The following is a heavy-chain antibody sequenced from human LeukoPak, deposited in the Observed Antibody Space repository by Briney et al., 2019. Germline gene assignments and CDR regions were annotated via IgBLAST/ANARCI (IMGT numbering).Heavy chain of an antibody. Sequence: GGSLRLSCAASGFTFSNYWMSWVRQAPGKGLEWVANIKQNGREEHYVDSVKGRFTISRDNAKNSLYLQMNSLRAEDTAVYYCARDNGDHWGQGTLVTVSS. D-gene: IGHD2-8*01. CDR1: GFTFSNYW. CDR2: IKQNGREE. J-gene: IGHJ4*02. V-gene: IGHV3-7*05. CDR3: ARDNGDH.